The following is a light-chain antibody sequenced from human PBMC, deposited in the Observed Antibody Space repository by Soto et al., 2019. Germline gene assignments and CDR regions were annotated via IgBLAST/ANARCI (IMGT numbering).Light chain of an antibody. J-gene: IGKJ1*01. CDR1: QSITSW. CDR3: QQYNHWPET. CDR2: DVS. V-gene: IGKV1-5*01. Sequence: DIQMTQSPSTLSASVADRVTITCLASQSITSWLAWYQQKPGKAPKLLIYDVSSLESGVPSRFSGSGSGTDFALTISSLQSEDFAVYFCQQYNHWPETFGQGTKVDIK.